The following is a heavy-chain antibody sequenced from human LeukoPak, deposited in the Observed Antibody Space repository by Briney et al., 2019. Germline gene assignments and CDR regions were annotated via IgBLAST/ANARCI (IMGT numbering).Heavy chain of an antibody. Sequence: GGSLRLSCAASGFTFSSYAMSGVRQAPGKGLEWVSAISGSGGSTYYADSVKGRFTISRDNSKNTLYLQMNSLRAEDTAVYYCARDSGYSGYDWIDYWGQGTLVTVSS. CDR3: ARDSGYSGYDWIDY. J-gene: IGHJ4*02. CDR2: ISGSGGST. D-gene: IGHD5-12*01. V-gene: IGHV3-23*01. CDR1: GFTFSSYA.